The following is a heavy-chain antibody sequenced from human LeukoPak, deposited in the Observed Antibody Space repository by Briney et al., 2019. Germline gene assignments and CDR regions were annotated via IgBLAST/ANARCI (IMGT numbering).Heavy chain of an antibody. V-gene: IGHV3-33*01. CDR2: IWYDGSNK. Sequence: GGSLRLSCAASGFTFSSYGMHWVRQAPGKGLEWVAVIWYDGSNKYYADSVKGRFTISRDNSKNTLYLQMNSLRAEDTAVYYCAREAVAVFDYWARESWSPSPQ. J-gene: IGHJ4*02. CDR3: AREAVAVFDY. CDR1: GFTFSSYG. D-gene: IGHD6-19*01.